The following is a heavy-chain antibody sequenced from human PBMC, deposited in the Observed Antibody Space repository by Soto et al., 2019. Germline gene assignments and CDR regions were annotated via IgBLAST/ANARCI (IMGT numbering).Heavy chain of an antibody. CDR2: INPNSGGT. CDR1: GYTFTDYY. CDR3: ASVGRSGWYTPFDY. D-gene: IGHD6-19*01. Sequence: QVQLVQSGAVVKKPGASVKVSCKASGYTFTDYYMHWVRQAPGQGLEWMGWINPNSGGTNYAQKFQGRVTMTGDPSISTAYMELSSLRSDDTAVYYCASVGRSGWYTPFDYWGPGIPVTVSS. J-gene: IGHJ4*02. V-gene: IGHV1-2*02.